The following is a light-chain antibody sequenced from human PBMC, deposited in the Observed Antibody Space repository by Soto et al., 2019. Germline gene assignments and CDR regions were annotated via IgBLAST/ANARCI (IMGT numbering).Light chain of an antibody. CDR1: QGISSY. J-gene: IGKJ5*01. CDR3: QQLNSYPPNT. V-gene: IGKV1-9*01. Sequence: DIQLTQSPSFLSASVGDRVTITCRASQGISSYLAWYQQKPGKAPKLLIYAASTLQSGVPSRFSGSGSGTEFTLTIRSLQPEDFATYYCQQLNSYPPNTFGQGTRLEIK. CDR2: AAS.